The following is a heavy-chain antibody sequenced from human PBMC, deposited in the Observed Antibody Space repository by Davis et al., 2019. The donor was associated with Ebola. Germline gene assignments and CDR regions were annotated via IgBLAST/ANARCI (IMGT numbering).Heavy chain of an antibody. CDR3: ARYSGYDLYDAFDI. CDR2: IYYSGST. J-gene: IGHJ3*02. CDR1: GGSISSGGYS. V-gene: IGHV4-61*08. Sequence: PSETLSLTCAVSGGSISSGGYSWSWIRQPPGKGLEWIGYIYYSGSTNYNPSLKSRVTISVDTSKNQFSLKLSSVTAADTSVYYCARYSGYDLYDAFDIWGQGTMVTVSS. D-gene: IGHD5-12*01.